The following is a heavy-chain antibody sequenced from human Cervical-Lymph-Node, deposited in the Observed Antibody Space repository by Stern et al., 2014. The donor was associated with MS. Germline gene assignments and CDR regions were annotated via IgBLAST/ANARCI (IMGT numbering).Heavy chain of an antibody. CDR2: IYHTGST. D-gene: IGHD3-10*01. CDR1: GGSIDGSDW. V-gene: IGHV4-4*02. CDR3: ARAGVYDY. J-gene: IGHJ4*02. Sequence: VQLEESGPGLVKPSGTLSLTCTVSGGSIDGSDWWSWVRQPPGKGLEWIGEIYHTGSTTYTPSLKSRVSMSVDNSENQFSLNLTSVTAADTAVYYCARAGVYDYWGQGTAVTVSS.